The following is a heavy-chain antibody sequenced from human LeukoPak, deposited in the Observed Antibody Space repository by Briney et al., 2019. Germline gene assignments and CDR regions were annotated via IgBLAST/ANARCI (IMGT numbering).Heavy chain of an antibody. CDR1: GGSISSSSYY. CDR3: ARHSYEYYDFWSGYSPGNYYYMDV. J-gene: IGHJ6*03. CDR2: IYYSGST. Sequence: PSETLSLTCTVSGGSISSSSYYWGWIRQPPGKGLEWIGSIYYSGSTYYNPSLKSRVTISVDTSKNQFSLKLSSVTAADTAVYYCARHSYEYYDFWSGYSPGNYYYMDVWGKGTTVTVSS. V-gene: IGHV4-39*01. D-gene: IGHD3-3*01.